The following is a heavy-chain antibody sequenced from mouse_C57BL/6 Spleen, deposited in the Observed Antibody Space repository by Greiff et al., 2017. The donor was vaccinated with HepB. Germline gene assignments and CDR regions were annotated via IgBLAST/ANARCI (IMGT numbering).Heavy chain of an antibody. Sequence: EVQGVESGTVLARPGASVKMSCKTSGYTFTSYWMHWVKQRPGQGLEWIGAIYPGNSDTSYNQKFKGKAKLTAVTSASTAYMELSSLTNEDSAVYYCTRGYDYENAMDYWGQGTSVTVSS. CDR2: IYPGNSDT. CDR3: TRGYDYENAMDY. J-gene: IGHJ4*01. CDR1: GYTFTSYW. V-gene: IGHV1-5*01. D-gene: IGHD2-4*01.